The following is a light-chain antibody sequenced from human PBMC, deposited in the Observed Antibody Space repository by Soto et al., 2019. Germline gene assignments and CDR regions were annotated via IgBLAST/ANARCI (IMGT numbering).Light chain of an antibody. Sequence: DIQMTQSPSSLSASVGDTVTITCRASQSISVHLNWYQQKPGKVPNLLIYAASNLQSGVPSRFSGSGSETDFALTSSSLQPEDFATYYCQQSYITPYTFGQGTKREIK. CDR3: QQSYITPYT. CDR1: QSISVH. CDR2: AAS. J-gene: IGKJ2*01. V-gene: IGKV1-39*01.